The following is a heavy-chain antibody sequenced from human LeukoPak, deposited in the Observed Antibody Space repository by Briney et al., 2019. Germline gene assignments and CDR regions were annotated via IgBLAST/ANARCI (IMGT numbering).Heavy chain of an antibody. J-gene: IGHJ4*02. CDR2: IYSGGST. CDR1: EFTVSSNY. CDR3: ARIAVTGLNFDF. V-gene: IGHV3-66*01. Sequence: GGSLRLSCAASEFTVSSNYMSWVRQAPGKGLEWVSVIYSGGSTYNADSVKGRFTISRDSSKNTLYLQMNSLRAEDTAVYYCARIAVTGLNFDFWGQGTLVTVSS. D-gene: IGHD6-19*01.